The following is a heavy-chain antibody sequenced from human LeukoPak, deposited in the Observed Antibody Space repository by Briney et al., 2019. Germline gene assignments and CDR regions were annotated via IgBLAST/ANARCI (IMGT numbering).Heavy chain of an antibody. CDR3: ARGGPAAGRFDY. CDR1: GYTFTSYY. D-gene: IGHD6-13*01. Sequence: ASVKVSCKASGYTFTSYYLYWVRQAPGQGLEWMGIINPSGGSTNYAQKFQGRVTMTRDTSTSTVYMELSSLRSEVTAVYYCARGGPAAGRFDYWGQGTLVTVSS. V-gene: IGHV1-46*01. CDR2: INPSGGST. J-gene: IGHJ4*02.